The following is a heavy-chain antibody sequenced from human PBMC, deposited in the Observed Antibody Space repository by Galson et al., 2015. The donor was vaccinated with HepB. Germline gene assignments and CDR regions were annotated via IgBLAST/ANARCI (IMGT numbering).Heavy chain of an antibody. Sequence: SLRLSCAVSGFTFSDCYMSWIRQAPGKGLEWVPYISTNSQTKYADSVKGRFTISRDNAKNSLYLQMNSLRAEDTAVYYCAREIGHYDSSGYQIYDYWDQGTLVTVSS. V-gene: IGHV3-11*06. J-gene: IGHJ4*02. CDR3: AREIGHYDSSGYQIYDY. CDR2: ISTNSQT. CDR1: GFTFSDCY. D-gene: IGHD3-22*01.